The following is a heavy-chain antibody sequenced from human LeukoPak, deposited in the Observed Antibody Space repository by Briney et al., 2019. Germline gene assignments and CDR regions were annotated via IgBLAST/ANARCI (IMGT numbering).Heavy chain of an antibody. J-gene: IGHJ4*02. Sequence: ASVTVSCKASGYTFTGYYMHWVRQAPGQGREWMGWINPNSGGTNYAQKFQGRVTMTRDTSISTAYMELSRLRSDDTAVYYCARGGSEQLAPPFDAWGQGTLVTVSS. CDR3: ARGGSEQLAPPFDA. CDR2: INPNSGGT. V-gene: IGHV1-2*02. D-gene: IGHD6-13*01. CDR1: GYTFTGYY.